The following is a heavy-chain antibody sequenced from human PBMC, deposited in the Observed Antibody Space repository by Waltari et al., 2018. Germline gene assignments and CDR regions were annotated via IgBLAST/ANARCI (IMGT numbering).Heavy chain of an antibody. Sequence: QVQLVESGGGVVQPGRSLRLSCAASGFTFSSYGMHWVRQAPGKGLEWVAVIWYDGSNKYYADSVKGRFTISRDNSKNTLYLQMNSLRAEDTAMYYCAKGLHGAFDIWGQGTMVTVSS. CDR1: GFTFSSYG. CDR2: IWYDGSNK. J-gene: IGHJ3*02. V-gene: IGHV3-30*18. CDR3: AKGLHGAFDI.